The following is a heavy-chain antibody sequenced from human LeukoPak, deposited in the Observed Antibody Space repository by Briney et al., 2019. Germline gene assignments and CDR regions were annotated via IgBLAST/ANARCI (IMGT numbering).Heavy chain of an antibody. Sequence: GASVKVSCKASGYTFTSYGISWVRQAPGQGLEWMGWINPNSGGTNYAQKFQGRVTMTRETSISTAYMELSRLRSDDTAVYYCAREPPKRYSYGPSAGDYWGQGTLVTVSS. J-gene: IGHJ4*02. CDR3: AREPPKRYSYGPSAGDY. CDR2: INPNSGGT. D-gene: IGHD5-18*01. V-gene: IGHV1-2*02. CDR1: GYTFTSYG.